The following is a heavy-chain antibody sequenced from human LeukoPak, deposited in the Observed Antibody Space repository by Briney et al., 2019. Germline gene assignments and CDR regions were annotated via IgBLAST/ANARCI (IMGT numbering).Heavy chain of an antibody. CDR3: ARDNMGDGGVAAAGTDY. D-gene: IGHD6-13*01. J-gene: IGHJ4*02. CDR2: IKQDGSEK. Sequence: QPGGYLRLSCAASGFTFSTYWMSWVRQAPGKGLEWVANIKQDGSEKYYVDSVKGRLTISRDNAKNSLYLQMSSLRAEDTAVYYCARDNMGDGGVAAAGTDYWGQGTLVAVSS. CDR1: GFTFSTYW. V-gene: IGHV3-7*01.